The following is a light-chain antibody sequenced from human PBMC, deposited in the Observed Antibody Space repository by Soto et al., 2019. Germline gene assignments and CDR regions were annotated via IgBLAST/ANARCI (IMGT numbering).Light chain of an antibody. Sequence: EIVLTQSPGTLSLSPGKRATLSCRASQSFRSLLAWYQQKPGQAPRLLIYDTYNRATGIPARFSGSGSGTDFTLTINNLDPEDFAVYYCQQRSNWPITFGQGTRLEIK. CDR3: QQRSNWPIT. J-gene: IGKJ5*01. V-gene: IGKV3-11*01. CDR2: DTY. CDR1: QSFRSL.